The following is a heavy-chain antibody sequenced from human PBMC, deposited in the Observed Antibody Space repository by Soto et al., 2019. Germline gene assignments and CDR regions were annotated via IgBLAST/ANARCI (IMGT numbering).Heavy chain of an antibody. J-gene: IGHJ4*02. CDR1: GYTFTSYG. V-gene: IGHV1-18*01. CDR2: ISTYNGNT. Sequence: ASVKVSCKASGYTFTSYGISWVRQAPGQGLEWMGWISTYNGNTKYAQKLQGRFTMTTDTSTSTAYMELRSLRSDDTAVFYCAREMVRGVGSDYWGQGTLVTVSS. CDR3: AREMVRGVGSDY. D-gene: IGHD3-10*01.